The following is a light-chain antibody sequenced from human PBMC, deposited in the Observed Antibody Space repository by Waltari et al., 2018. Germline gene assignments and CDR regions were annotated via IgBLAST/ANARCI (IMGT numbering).Light chain of an antibody. V-gene: IGKV1-39*01. Sequence: DIQMTQSPSSLSASVGDRVTITCRESQSISSYLNWYQQKPGKAPKLLSYAASSLQSGVPSSFSGSGSGTDFTLTISSLQPEDFATYYCQQSYSTSWTFGQGTKVEIK. J-gene: IGKJ1*01. CDR2: AAS. CDR1: QSISSY. CDR3: QQSYSTSWT.